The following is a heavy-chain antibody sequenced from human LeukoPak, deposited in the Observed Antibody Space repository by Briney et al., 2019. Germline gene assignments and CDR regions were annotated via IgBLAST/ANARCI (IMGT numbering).Heavy chain of an antibody. V-gene: IGHV4-39*01. D-gene: IGHD6-13*01. CDR2: IYYSGST. CDR3: ARRSSSWYYFDY. J-gene: IGHJ4*02. CDR1: GGPISSSSYY. Sequence: PSETLSLTCTVSGGPISSSSYYWGWIRQPPGKGLEWIGSIYYSGSTYYNPSLKSRVTISVDTSKNQFSLKLSSVTAADTAVYYCARRSSSWYYFDYWGQGTLVTVSS.